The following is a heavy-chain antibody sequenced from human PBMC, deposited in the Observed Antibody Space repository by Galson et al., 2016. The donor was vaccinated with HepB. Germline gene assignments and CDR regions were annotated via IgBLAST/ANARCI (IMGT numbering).Heavy chain of an antibody. CDR1: GFAFSGHA. J-gene: IGHJ4*02. V-gene: IGHV3-23*01. Sequence: SLRLSCAAFGFAFSGHAMSWVRQAPGKGLEWVATINPDGYTTHYADSVKGRFTVTRDNSKSTLYLQINSLRAGDTAVYHCAKAVGITTGHCAHWGQGTLVIVSS. CDR3: AKAVGITTGHCAH. CDR2: INPDGYTT. D-gene: IGHD1-26*01.